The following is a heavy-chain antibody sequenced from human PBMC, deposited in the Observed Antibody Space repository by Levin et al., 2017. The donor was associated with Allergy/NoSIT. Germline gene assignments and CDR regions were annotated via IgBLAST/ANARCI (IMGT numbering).Heavy chain of an antibody. CDR1: GGSISSYY. V-gene: IGHV4-59*01. D-gene: IGHD3-10*01. J-gene: IGHJ4*02. CDR2: IYYSGST. Sequence: SSETLSLTCTVSGGSISSYYWSWIRQPPGKGLEWIGYIYYSGSTNYNPSLKSRVTISVDTSKNQFSLKLSSVTAADTAVYYCATAMVQEPYYFDYWGQGTLVTVSS. CDR3: ATAMVQEPYYFDY.